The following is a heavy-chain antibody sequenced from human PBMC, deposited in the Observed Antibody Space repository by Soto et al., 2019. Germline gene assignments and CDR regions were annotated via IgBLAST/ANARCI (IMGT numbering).Heavy chain of an antibody. CDR2: IYYSGST. Sequence: QVQLQESGPGLVKPSETLSLTCTVSGGSISSYYWSWIRQPPGKGLEWIGYIYYSGSTNYNPSLKSRVTISVDTSKSHFSLKLGSVTAADTAVYSCARASTVTTRGSRNNWFDPWGQGTLVTVSS. V-gene: IGHV4-59*08. CDR1: GGSISSYY. CDR3: ARASTVTTRGSRNNWFDP. D-gene: IGHD4-17*01. J-gene: IGHJ5*02.